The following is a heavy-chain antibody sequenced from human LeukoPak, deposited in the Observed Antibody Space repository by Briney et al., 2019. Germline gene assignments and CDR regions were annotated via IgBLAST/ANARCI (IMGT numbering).Heavy chain of an antibody. J-gene: IGHJ4*02. CDR1: GYTFTVYF. CDR2: INPNTGGT. Sequence: GASVRVSCKASGYTFTVYFMHWVRQAPGQGLDWMGWINPNTGGTKYAQKFQGRVTMTRDTSIGTAYMELSTVTSDDTAVYFCARVHATGYFSLDLGYWGQGTLVTVSS. CDR3: ARVHATGYFSLDLGY. D-gene: IGHD3-9*01. V-gene: IGHV1-2*02.